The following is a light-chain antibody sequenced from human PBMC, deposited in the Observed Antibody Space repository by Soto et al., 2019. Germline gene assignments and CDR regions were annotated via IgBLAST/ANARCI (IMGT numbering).Light chain of an antibody. CDR1: SSNIGNNY. Sequence: QSVLTQPPSVSAAPGQKVTISCSGSSSNIGNNYVSWYQKLPGAAPKLLIYENNKRPSGIPDRCSGSKSGTSATLGITGLQTGDEADYYCGTWDSSLSAVVFGGGTQLTV. V-gene: IGLV1-51*02. J-gene: IGLJ2*01. CDR2: ENN. CDR3: GTWDSSLSAVV.